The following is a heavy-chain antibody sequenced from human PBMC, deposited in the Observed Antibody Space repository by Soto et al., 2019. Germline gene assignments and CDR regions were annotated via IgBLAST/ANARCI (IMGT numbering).Heavy chain of an antibody. CDR1: GFTFSSHW. CDR3: ARGQEGGSYFLAFDI. Sequence: EVQLVESGGGLVQPGGSLRLSCAASGFTFSSHWMHWGRQVPGKGLVWVSRINSDGSTTTYADSVKGRFTISRDNAKNPLYLQMNSLRAEDTAVYSCARGQEGGSYFLAFDIWGQGTMVTVSS. D-gene: IGHD1-26*01. CDR2: INSDGSTT. V-gene: IGHV3-74*01. J-gene: IGHJ3*02.